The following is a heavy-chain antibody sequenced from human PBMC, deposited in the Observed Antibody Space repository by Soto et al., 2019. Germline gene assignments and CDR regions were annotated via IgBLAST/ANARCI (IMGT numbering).Heavy chain of an antibody. CDR2: ISAYNGNT. CDR3: ARDSPPPRE. J-gene: IGHJ4*02. Sequence: QVPLVQSGAEVKKPGASVKVSCKASGYTFTSYHITWVRPAPGQGLERMGWISAYNGNTNSAQKLQGRVTMTTDTSTSPAYMELRILRSDDTAVYYCARDSPPPREWGQGTLVTVSS. CDR1: GYTFTSYH. V-gene: IGHV1-18*01.